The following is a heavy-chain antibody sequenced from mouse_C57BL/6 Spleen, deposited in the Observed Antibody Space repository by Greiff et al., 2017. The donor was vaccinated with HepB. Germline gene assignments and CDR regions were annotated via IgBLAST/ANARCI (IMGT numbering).Heavy chain of an antibody. CDR1: GYAFTNYL. CDR3: ARGDYDLYAMDY. V-gene: IGHV1-54*01. CDR2: INPGSGGT. Sequence: QVQLKESGAELVRPGTSVKVSCKASGYAFTNYLIEWVKQRPGQGLEWIGVINPGSGGTNYNEKFKGKATLTADKSSSTAYMQLSSLTSEDSAVYFCARGDYDLYAMDYWGQGTSVTVSS. D-gene: IGHD2-4*01. J-gene: IGHJ4*01.